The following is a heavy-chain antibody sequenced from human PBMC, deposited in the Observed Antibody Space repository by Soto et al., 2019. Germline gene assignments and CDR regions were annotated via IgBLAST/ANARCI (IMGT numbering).Heavy chain of an antibody. CDR2: IWYDGSNK. V-gene: IGHV3-33*01. D-gene: IGHD6-19*01. J-gene: IGHJ6*02. CDR3: ARGLGPGYYYYYGMDV. Sequence: GGSLRLSCAASGLTFSSYGMHWVRQAPGKGLEWVAVIWYDGSNKYYADSVKGRFTISRDNSKNTLYLQMNSLRAEDTAVYYCARGLGPGYYYYYGMDVWGQGTTVTVSS. CDR1: GLTFSSYG.